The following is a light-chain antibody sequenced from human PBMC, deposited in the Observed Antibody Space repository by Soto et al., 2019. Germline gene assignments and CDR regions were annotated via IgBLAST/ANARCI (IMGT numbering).Light chain of an antibody. CDR1: QSVSSSY. CDR2: GAS. J-gene: IGKJ1*01. CDR3: QQYGRSPLT. Sequence: EIVVTQSPGTLSLSPGERATLSCRASQSVSSSYLAWYQQKPGQAPRLLIYGASSRATGIPDRFSGSGSGTVFTLTISRLEPEDFAVYYCQQYGRSPLTVGQGTKVEIK. V-gene: IGKV3-20*01.